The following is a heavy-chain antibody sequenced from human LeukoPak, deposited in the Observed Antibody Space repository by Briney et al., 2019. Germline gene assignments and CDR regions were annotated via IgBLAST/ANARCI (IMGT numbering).Heavy chain of an antibody. CDR1: GFTFSSYS. CDR2: ISSSSSYI. Sequence: PGGSLRLSCAASGFTFSSYSMNWVRQAPGKGLEWVSSISSSSSYIYYADSVKGRFTISRDNAKNSLYLQMNSLRAEDTAVYYCATSKGGVVIGSLDYWGQGTLVTVSS. CDR3: ATSKGGVVIGSLDY. D-gene: IGHD3-3*01. J-gene: IGHJ4*02. V-gene: IGHV3-21*01.